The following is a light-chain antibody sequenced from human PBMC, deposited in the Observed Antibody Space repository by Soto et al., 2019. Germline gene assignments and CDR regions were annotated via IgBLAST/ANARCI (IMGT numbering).Light chain of an antibody. J-gene: IGKJ4*01. V-gene: IGKV4-1*01. CDR1: QSVLYSSNNQNY. Sequence: DIVMTQSPDSLAVSLGERATINCRSSQSVLYSSNNQNYLGWYKQKPGQPPKLLIYWASTRESGVPDRFSGSGSGTDFTLTISSLQAEDVAVYYCQQYYSTPLSFGGGTKVDIK. CDR2: WAS. CDR3: QQYYSTPLS.